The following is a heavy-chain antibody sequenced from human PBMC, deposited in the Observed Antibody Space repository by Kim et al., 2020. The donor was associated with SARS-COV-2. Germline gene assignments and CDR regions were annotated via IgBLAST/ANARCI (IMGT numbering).Heavy chain of an antibody. CDR2: INRSGST. J-gene: IGHJ6*01. CDR3: CAGAVRYYCYGLDL. D-gene: IGHD3-10*02. Sequence: SETLSLTCAVYGVSFSGYDWSWIRQPPGKGLEWIGEINRSGSTNYNPSPESRRAITVDNSTNKSSLQLSYMTAAENAVSYCCAGAVRYYCYGLDLCGQG. CDR1: GVSFSGYD. V-gene: IGHV4-34*01.